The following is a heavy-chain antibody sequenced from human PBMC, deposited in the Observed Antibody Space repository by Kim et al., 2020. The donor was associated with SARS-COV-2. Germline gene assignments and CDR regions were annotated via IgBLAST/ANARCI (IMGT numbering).Heavy chain of an antibody. Sequence: YNPSLKSRVTISVDKSKNQFSLKLSSVTAADTAVYYCARGILTRDDAFDIWGQGTMVTVSS. V-gene: IGHV4-4*02. D-gene: IGHD7-27*01. J-gene: IGHJ3*02. CDR3: ARGILTRDDAFDI.